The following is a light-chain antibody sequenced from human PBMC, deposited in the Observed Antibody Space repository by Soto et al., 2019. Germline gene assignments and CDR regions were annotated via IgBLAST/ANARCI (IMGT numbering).Light chain of an antibody. CDR3: QHYNSYSEA. CDR2: DAS. CDR1: QSIYDW. J-gene: IGKJ1*01. Sequence: DIQMTQSPSTLSASVGDRVTITCRASQSIYDWLAWYQQKPGRAPRLLIYDASTLETGVPSRISGSGSGTEFTLTISSLQPDDFATYYCQHYNSYSEAFGQGTKVDIK. V-gene: IGKV1-5*01.